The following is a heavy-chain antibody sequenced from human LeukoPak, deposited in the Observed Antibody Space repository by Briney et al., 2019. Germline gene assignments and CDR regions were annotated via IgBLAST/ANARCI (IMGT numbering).Heavy chain of an antibody. Sequence: SETLSLTCTVSGGSISSGDYYWSWIRQPPGKGLEWIGYIYYSGSTYYNPSLKSRVTISVGTSKNQSSLKLSSVTAADTAVYYCARVSLIPCSTSCLTRGYAFDIWGQGTMVTVSS. V-gene: IGHV4-30-4*01. CDR1: GGSISSGDYY. CDR2: IYYSGST. J-gene: IGHJ3*02. CDR3: ARVSLIPCSTSCLTRGYAFDI. D-gene: IGHD2-2*01.